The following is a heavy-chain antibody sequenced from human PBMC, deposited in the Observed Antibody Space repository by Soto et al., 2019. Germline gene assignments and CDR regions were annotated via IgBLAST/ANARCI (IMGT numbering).Heavy chain of an antibody. Sequence: QVQLVESGGGVVQPGRSLRLSCAASRFTFSSYAMHWVRQAPGTGLERVAVISYDGSNKYYADSVKGRFTISRDNSKNTLYLQRNSVRADDTAVYYCARGQEGSGSYVLYYFDYGGQGSLVAVAS. V-gene: IGHV3-30-3*01. CDR3: ARGQEGSGSYVLYYFDY. D-gene: IGHD3-10*01. J-gene: IGHJ4*02. CDR2: ISYDGSNK. CDR1: RFTFSSYA.